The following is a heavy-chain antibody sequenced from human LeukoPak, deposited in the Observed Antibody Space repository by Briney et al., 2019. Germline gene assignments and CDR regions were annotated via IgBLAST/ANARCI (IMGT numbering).Heavy chain of an antibody. V-gene: IGHV4-30-4*08. J-gene: IGHJ4*02. CDR2: IYYSGTT. Sequence: SGPTLVKPTQTLTLTCTFSGFSLSTSGVGVGWIRQPPGKGLEWIGYIYYSGTTYYNPSLKSRLSISVDTSKNHFSLTLSSVTAADTAVYYCASPRATYGDYDYWGQGTLVTVSS. CDR3: ASPRATYGDYDY. D-gene: IGHD4-17*01. CDR1: GFSLSTSGVG.